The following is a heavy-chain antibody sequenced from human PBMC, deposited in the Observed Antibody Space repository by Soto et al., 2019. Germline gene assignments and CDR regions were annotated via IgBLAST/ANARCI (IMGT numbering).Heavy chain of an antibody. V-gene: IGHV1-2*02. CDR3: ASAAVTGTAGLDF. D-gene: IGHD6-19*01. J-gene: IGHJ4*02. Sequence: ASGKVYSKASGYTFSCFYMHWVRQAPGQGLEWMGWINPNSGGTKSAEKFQGRVTMTRDTSISTAYMELSRLTSDDTAVYYCASAAVTGTAGLDFWGQGTQVSVSS. CDR2: INPNSGGT. CDR1: GYTFSCFY.